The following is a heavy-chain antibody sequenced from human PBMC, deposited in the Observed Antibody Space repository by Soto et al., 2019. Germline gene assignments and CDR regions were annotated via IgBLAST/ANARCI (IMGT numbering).Heavy chain of an antibody. CDR3: ARDSHYDILTGYSRNAFDI. CDR2: ISPNRGST. J-gene: IGHJ3*02. Sequence: ASVSGSCKASGYTFICYYMHWVRQAPGKGLEWMGLISPNRGSTNYAQKCQGRVTLSRDTSINTSYMDLSGLTSDDTAVYYCARDSHYDILTGYSRNAFDIWGQGTMVTVSS. CDR1: GYTFICYY. D-gene: IGHD3-9*01. V-gene: IGHV1-2*02.